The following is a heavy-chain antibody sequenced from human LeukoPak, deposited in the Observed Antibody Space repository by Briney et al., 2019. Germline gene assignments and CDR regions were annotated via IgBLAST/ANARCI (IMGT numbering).Heavy chain of an antibody. CDR3: ARGSTDYSNYGYYYYMDV. V-gene: IGHV1-8*03. J-gene: IGHJ6*03. CDR1: GYTFTSYD. Sequence: VASVKVSCKASGYTFTSYDINWVRQATGQGLEWMGWMNPNSGNTGYAQKFQGRVTITRNTSISTAYMELSSLRSEDTAVYYCARGSTDYSNYGYYYYMDVWGKGTTVTVSS. D-gene: IGHD4-11*01. CDR2: MNPNSGNT.